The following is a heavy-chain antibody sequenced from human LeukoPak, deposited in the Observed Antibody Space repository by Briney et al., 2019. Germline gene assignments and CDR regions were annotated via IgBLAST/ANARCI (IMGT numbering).Heavy chain of an antibody. CDR2: IYYSGST. D-gene: IGHD4-17*01. CDR1: RGSISSSSYY. J-gene: IGHJ4*02. V-gene: IGHV4-39*07. CDR3: ARDATVTNRLGFDY. Sequence: SETLSLTCTVSRGSISSSSYYWGWIRQPPGKGLEWIGSIYYSGSTYYNPSLKSRVTISVDTSKNQFSLKLSSVTAADTAVYYCARDATVTNRLGFDYWGQGTLVSVSS.